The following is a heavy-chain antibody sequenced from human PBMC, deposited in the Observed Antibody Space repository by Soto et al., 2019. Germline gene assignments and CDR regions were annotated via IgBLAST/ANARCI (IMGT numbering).Heavy chain of an antibody. Sequence: ASVKVSCKASGYTFTSYAMHWVRQAPGQRLEWMGWINAGNGNTKYSQRFQGRVTITRDTSASTAYMELSSLRSEDTAVYYCARPGIAAAGTGYWGQGTLVTVSS. CDR3: ARPGIAAAGTGY. CDR2: INAGNGNT. D-gene: IGHD6-13*01. V-gene: IGHV1-3*01. CDR1: GYTFTSYA. J-gene: IGHJ4*02.